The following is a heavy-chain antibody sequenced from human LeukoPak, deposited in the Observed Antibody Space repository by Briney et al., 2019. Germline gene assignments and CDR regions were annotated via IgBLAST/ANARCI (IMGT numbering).Heavy chain of an antibody. J-gene: IGHJ4*02. Sequence: GGSLRLSCAASGFIFNSYEMNWVRQAPGKGLEWVSFISTSGDQIHYADSVKGRFTISRDNSKSTLSLQMNSLRAEDTAIYYCATYRQVLLPFESWGQGTLVTVSS. CDR2: ISTSGDQI. CDR1: GFIFNSYE. D-gene: IGHD2-8*02. V-gene: IGHV3-48*03. CDR3: ATYRQVLLPFES.